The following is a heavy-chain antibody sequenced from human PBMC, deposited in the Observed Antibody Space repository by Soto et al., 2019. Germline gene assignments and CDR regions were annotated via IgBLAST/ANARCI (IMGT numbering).Heavy chain of an antibody. D-gene: IGHD4-17*01. V-gene: IGHV3-30*03. CDR2: ISYDGSNK. J-gene: IGHJ2*01. CDR3: AITVTTDWYFDL. CDR1: GFTFSSYG. Sequence: QVQLVESGGGVVQPGRSLRLSCAASGFTFSSYGMHWVRQAPGKGLEWVAVISYDGSNKYYADSVKGRFTISRDNSKNTLYLQMNSLRAEDTAVYYCAITVTTDWYFDLWGRGTLVTVSS.